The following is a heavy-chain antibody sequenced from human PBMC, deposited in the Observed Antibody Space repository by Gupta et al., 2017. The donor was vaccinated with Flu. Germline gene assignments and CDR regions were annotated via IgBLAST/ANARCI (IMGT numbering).Heavy chain of an antibody. V-gene: IGHV1-69*06. Sequence: QVQLVQSGAEVKKPGSSVKVSCKASGVTFSSYAITWVRQAPGQGLEWMGGIIPIFGTTKYAQKFQGRVTITADKFTSTAYVELSSLRSEDTAVYYCASPKQSYENIGYFLDAFDIWGQGTVVTVSS. J-gene: IGHJ3*02. D-gene: IGHD2/OR15-2a*01. CDR3: ASPKQSYENIGYFLDAFDI. CDR1: GVTFSSYA. CDR2: IIPIFGTT.